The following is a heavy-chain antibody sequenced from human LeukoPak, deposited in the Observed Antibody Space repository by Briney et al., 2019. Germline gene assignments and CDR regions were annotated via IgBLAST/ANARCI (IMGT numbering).Heavy chain of an antibody. CDR2: ISSSSSYI. CDR3: ARDRSYYDSSGYYGY. Sequence: GGSLRLSCAASGFTFSSYSMNWVRQAPGKGLEWVSSISSSSSYIYYADSVKGRFTISRDNVKNSLYLQMNSLRAEDTAVYYCARDRSYYDSSGYYGYWGQGTLVTVSS. J-gene: IGHJ4*02. CDR1: GFTFSSYS. V-gene: IGHV3-21*01. D-gene: IGHD3-22*01.